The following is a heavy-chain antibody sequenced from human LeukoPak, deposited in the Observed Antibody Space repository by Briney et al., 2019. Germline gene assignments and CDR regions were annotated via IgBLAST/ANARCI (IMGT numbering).Heavy chain of an antibody. D-gene: IGHD4-17*01. CDR2: ISSSGSTI. Sequence: GGSLRLSCAASGFTFSSYEMNWVCQAPGKGLEWVSYISSSGSTIYYADSVKGRFTVSRDNAKNSLYLQMNSLRAEDTAVYYCARDETYGDYAAYFDYWGQGTLVTVSS. CDR3: ARDETYGDYAAYFDY. V-gene: IGHV3-48*03. CDR1: GFTFSSYE. J-gene: IGHJ4*02.